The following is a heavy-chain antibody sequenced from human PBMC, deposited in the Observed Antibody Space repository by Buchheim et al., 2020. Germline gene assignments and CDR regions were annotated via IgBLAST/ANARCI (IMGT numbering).Heavy chain of an antibody. V-gene: IGHV4-31*03. D-gene: IGHD4-11*01. CDR1: GGSINRGGYY. Sequence: QMQLQESGPGLVKPLQTLSFTCTVSGGSINRGGYYWSWIRQHSVRGLEWIGYIYYTGATYYSTSLKSRVSISVDMSKNQFSLRVNSVTAADTAVYFCARDGYNNFGEYFAMDVWGQGT. CDR2: IYYTGAT. CDR3: ARDGYNNFGEYFAMDV. J-gene: IGHJ6*02.